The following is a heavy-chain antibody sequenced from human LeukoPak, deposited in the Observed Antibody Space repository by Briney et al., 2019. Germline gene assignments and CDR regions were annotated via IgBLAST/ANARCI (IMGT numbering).Heavy chain of an antibody. CDR2: IRSKTFDGTT. J-gene: IGHJ1*01. D-gene: IGHD6-13*01. V-gene: IGHV3-49*04. CDR1: GFTLRDYT. Sequence: GGSLRLSCTTSGFTLRDYTMSWVRQAPGKGLEWVGFIRSKTFDGTTDYAASVEGRFTISRDDSKSIAYLQMNSLKTEDTAVYYCTRDGYDSTWYLAGHGGQGTLVTVSS. CDR3: TRDGYDSTWYLAGH.